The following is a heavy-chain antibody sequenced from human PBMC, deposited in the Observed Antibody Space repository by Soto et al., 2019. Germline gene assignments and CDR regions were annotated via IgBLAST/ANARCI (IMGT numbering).Heavy chain of an antibody. CDR1: GGSFSGYY. CDR2: INHSGST. Sequence: SETLSLTCAVYGGSFSGYYWSWIRQPPGKGLEWIGEINHSGSTNYNPSLKSRVTISVDTSKNQFSMKLSSVTAAVTAVYYCARGLGFGRSFDIWGQGTLVTVSS. J-gene: IGHJ3*02. V-gene: IGHV4-34*01. CDR3: ARGLGFGRSFDI. D-gene: IGHD3-16*01.